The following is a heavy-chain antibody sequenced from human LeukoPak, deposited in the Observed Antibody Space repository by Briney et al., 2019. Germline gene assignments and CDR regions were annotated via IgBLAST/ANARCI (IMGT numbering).Heavy chain of an antibody. CDR3: ARGSGDWTYYFDY. CDR2: TYHGGTT. Sequence: PSETLSLICTVSGYSISSGYLWGWIRQPPGKGLEWIGSTYHGGTTYSNPSLKSRVIISEDTSKNQFSLKLSSVTAADTAVYYCARGSGDWTYYFDYWGQGTLVTVSS. J-gene: IGHJ4*02. V-gene: IGHV4-38-2*02. CDR1: GYSISSGYL. D-gene: IGHD2-21*02.